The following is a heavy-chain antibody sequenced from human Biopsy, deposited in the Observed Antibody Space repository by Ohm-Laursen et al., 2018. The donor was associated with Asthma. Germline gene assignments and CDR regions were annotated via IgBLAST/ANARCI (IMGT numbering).Heavy chain of an antibody. Sequence: SLRLSCSASGFTFGDYWMSWVRQVPGQGLEWVANIKHDGSEKNHVDSLKDRFTISRDNAKNLLFLQMNSLRAEDTAVYYCARTFHFWSPYHAEHYQLWGQGTLVTVPS. J-gene: IGHJ1*01. CDR1: GFTFGDYW. CDR2: IKHDGSEK. CDR3: ARTFHFWSPYHAEHYQL. D-gene: IGHD3-3*01. V-gene: IGHV3-7*01.